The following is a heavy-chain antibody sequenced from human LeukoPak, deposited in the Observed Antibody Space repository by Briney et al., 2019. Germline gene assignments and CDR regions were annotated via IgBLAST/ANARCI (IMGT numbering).Heavy chain of an antibody. CDR1: GYTFTRYW. D-gene: IGHD6-19*01. CDR3: VRTSGWYSSWFDP. V-gene: IGHV5-51*01. CDR2: IYPGDSDT. J-gene: IGHJ5*02. Sequence: GESLKISCKGSGYTFTRYWIGWVRQMPGKGLEWMAIIYPGDSDTRYSPSFQGQVTISVDTSISTAYMQWSSLKASDTAIYYCVRTSGWYSSWFDPWGQGTLVTVSS.